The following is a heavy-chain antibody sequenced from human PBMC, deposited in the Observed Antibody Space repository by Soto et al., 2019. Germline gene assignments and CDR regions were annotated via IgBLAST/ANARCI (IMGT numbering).Heavy chain of an antibody. D-gene: IGHD5-18*01. CDR2: IYYSGST. CDR1: GGSISSYY. Sequence: SDTLSLTCTVSGGSISSYYWSWIRQPPGKGLEWIGYIYYSGSTNYNPSLKSRVTISVDTSKNQFSLKLSSVTAADTAVYYCARGRVYSYGYDYYYGMDVWGQGTTVTVSS. V-gene: IGHV4-59*01. J-gene: IGHJ6*02. CDR3: ARGRVYSYGYDYYYGMDV.